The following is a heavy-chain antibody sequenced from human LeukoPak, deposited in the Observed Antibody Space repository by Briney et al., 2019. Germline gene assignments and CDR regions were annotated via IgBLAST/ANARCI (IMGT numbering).Heavy chain of an antibody. J-gene: IGHJ3*02. Sequence: ASVKVSCKASGYTFTGYYMHWVRQAPGQGLEWMGWINPNSGGTNYAQKFQGRVTMTRDTSISTAYMEPSRLRSDDTAVYYCASHVLLWFGESYAFDIWGQGTMVTVSS. D-gene: IGHD3-10*01. CDR1: GYTFTGYY. CDR2: INPNSGGT. CDR3: ASHVLLWFGESYAFDI. V-gene: IGHV1-2*02.